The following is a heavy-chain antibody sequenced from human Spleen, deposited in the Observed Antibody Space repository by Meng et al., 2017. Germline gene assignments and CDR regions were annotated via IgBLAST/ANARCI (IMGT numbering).Heavy chain of an antibody. CDR3: AREKLGPRGRTLDY. CDR1: GFSFSSYA. Sequence: GESLKISCAASGFSFSSYAMHWVRQAPGKGLEWVAVISYDGSNKYYADSVKGRFTISRDNSKNTLYLQMNSLRAEDTAVYYCAREKLGPRGRTLDYWGQGNLVNGYS. D-gene: IGHD3-10*01. J-gene: IGHJ4*02. CDR2: ISYDGSNK. V-gene: IGHV3-30*01.